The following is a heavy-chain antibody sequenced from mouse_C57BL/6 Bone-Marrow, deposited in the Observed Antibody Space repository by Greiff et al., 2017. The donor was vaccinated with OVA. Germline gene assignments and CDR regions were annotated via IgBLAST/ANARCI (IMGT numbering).Heavy chain of an antibody. V-gene: IGHV5-17*01. J-gene: IGHJ1*03. Sequence: EVKLQESGGGLVKPGGSLKLSCAASGFTFSDYGMHWVRQAPEKGLEWVAYISSGSSTIYYADTVKGRFTISRDNAKNTLFLQMTSLRSEDTAMYYCARINYWYCDVWGTGTTVTVSS. CDR3: ARINYWYCDV. CDR1: GFTFSDYG. CDR2: ISSGSSTI.